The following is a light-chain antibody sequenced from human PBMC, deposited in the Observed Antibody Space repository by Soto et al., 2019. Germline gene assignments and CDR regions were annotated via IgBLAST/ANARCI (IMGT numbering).Light chain of an antibody. J-gene: IGKJ5*01. Sequence: EIVLTQSPATLSLSPGERATLSCRASPSVTNYLAWYQQKPGQAPRLVIYGAFNRATGIPARFSGSGYGTDFTPTISSLEPEDFAVYYCQQRNIWPPVTFGQGTRLEL. CDR3: QQRNIWPPVT. V-gene: IGKV3-11*01. CDR1: PSVTNY. CDR2: GAF.